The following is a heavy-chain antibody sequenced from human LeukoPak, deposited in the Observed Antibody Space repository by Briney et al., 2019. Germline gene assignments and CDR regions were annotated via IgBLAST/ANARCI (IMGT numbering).Heavy chain of an antibody. CDR2: VFDSGST. D-gene: IGHD1-1*01. Sequence: PSETLSLTCSVSGASFSTNYWSWIRQPPGRGLERIGYVFDSGSTNYNPSLKSRVTISVDTSTKQFSLRLSSVTAADTAVYYCARLYQQSKWKYYYYYMDVWGKGTAVTVSS. CDR1: GASFSTNY. J-gene: IGHJ6*03. V-gene: IGHV4-59*01. CDR3: ARLYQQSKWKYYYYYMDV.